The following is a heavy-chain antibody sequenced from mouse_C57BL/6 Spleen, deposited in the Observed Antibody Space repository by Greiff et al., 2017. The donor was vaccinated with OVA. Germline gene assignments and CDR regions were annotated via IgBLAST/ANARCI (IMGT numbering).Heavy chain of an antibody. CDR3: AREAVITAGVATRYYAMDY. Sequence: QVQLQQSGAELMKPGASVKLSCKATGYTFTGYWIEWVKQRPGHGLEWIGEILPGSGSTNYNEKFKGTATFTADTSSNTAHMQLSSLTTEDSSIYTSAREAVITAGVATRYYAMDYWGQGTSVTVSS. CDR1: GYTFTGYW. J-gene: IGHJ4*01. D-gene: IGHD1-1*01. V-gene: IGHV1-9*01. CDR2: ILPGSGST.